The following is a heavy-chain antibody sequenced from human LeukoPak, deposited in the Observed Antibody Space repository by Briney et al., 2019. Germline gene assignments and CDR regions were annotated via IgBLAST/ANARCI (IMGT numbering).Heavy chain of an antibody. CDR3: ARDQKQWLADAFDI. CDR1: GFTFSSHS. D-gene: IGHD6-19*01. V-gene: IGHV3-21*01. Sequence: AGGSLRLSCAASGFTFSSHSMNWVRQAPGKGLEWVSSISSSSSYIYYADSVKGRFTISRDNAKNSLYLQMNSLRAEDTAVYYCARDQKQWLADAFDIWGQGTMVTVSS. J-gene: IGHJ3*02. CDR2: ISSSSSYI.